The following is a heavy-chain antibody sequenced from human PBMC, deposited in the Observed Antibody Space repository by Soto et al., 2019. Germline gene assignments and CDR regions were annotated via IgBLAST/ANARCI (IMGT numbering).Heavy chain of an antibody. V-gene: IGHV4-39*01. CDR1: GGTISSSIYY. CDR3: ARTPYGDYVISWFDP. J-gene: IGHJ5*02. D-gene: IGHD4-17*01. Sequence: TSETMSLTCTVAGGTISSSIYYWGWNRKPPGKGLEWIGSIYYSGSTYYNPSLKSRVTISVDTSKNQFSLKLSSVTAADTAVYYCARTPYGDYVISWFDPWGQGTLVTVSS. CDR2: IYYSGST.